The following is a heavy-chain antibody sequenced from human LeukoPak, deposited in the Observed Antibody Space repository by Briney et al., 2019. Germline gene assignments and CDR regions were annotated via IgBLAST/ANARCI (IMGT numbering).Heavy chain of an antibody. V-gene: IGHV5-51*01. CDR1: GYSFTSYW. CDR3: ARVGWDYYGSGSFPSYFDY. D-gene: IGHD3-10*01. CDR2: IYPGDSDT. Sequence: GESLKISCKGSGYSFTSYWIGWVRQMPGKGLEWMGIIYPGDSDTRYSPSFQGQVTISADKSISTAYLQWSSLKASDTAMYYCARVGWDYYGSGSFPSYFDYWGQETLVTVSS. J-gene: IGHJ4*02.